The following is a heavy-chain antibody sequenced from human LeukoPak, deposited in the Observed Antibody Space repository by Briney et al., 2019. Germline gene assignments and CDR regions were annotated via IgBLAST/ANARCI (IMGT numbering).Heavy chain of an antibody. J-gene: IGHJ4*02. CDR1: GGSISSYY. CDR2: IYYSGST. Sequence: SETLSLTCTVSGGSISSYYWSWIRQPPGKGLEWIGYIYYSGSTNYNPSLKSRVTISVDTSKNQFSLKLSSVTAADTAAYYCARIPIAARPYYFDYWGQGTLVTVSS. CDR3: ARIPIAARPYYFDY. D-gene: IGHD6-6*01. V-gene: IGHV4-59*01.